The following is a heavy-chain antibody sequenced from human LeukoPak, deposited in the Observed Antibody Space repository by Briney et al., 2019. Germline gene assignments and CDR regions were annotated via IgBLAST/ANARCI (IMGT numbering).Heavy chain of an antibody. CDR2: ISGSGGST. V-gene: IGHV3-23*01. CDR3: AKGFRYYYDSSGYPDY. CDR1: GFTFSSYW. Sequence: GGSLRLSCAASGFTFSSYWMTWVRQAPGKGLEWVSAISGSGGSTYYADSVKGRFTISRDNSKNTLYLQMNSLRAEDTAVYYCAKGFRYYYDSSGYPDYWGQGTLVTVSS. J-gene: IGHJ4*02. D-gene: IGHD3-22*01.